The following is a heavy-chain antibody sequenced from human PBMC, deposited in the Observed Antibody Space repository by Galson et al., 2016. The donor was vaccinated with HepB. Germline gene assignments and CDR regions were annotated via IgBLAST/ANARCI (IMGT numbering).Heavy chain of an antibody. CDR3: ARALGRSSGWSPKGY. Sequence: SLRLSCAASGFTFDDYAMHWVRHAPGKGLEWVSGISWNSRYIGYADSVKGRFTISSDNAKNTLYLQMNSLRTEDTAVYYCARALGRSSGWSPKGYWGQGTLVAVSS. V-gene: IGHV3-9*01. CDR2: ISWNSRYI. J-gene: IGHJ4*02. D-gene: IGHD6-19*01. CDR1: GFTFDDYA.